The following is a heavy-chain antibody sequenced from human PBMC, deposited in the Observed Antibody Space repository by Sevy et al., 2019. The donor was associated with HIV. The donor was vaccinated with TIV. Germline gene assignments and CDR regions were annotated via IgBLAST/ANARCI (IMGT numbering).Heavy chain of an antibody. V-gene: IGHV5-51*01. J-gene: IGHJ4*02. D-gene: IGHD3-10*01. Sequence: GESLKISCKGSGYSFTSYWIGWVRQMPGKGLEWMGIIYPGDSDTRYSPSFQGQVTISADKSISTAYLQWSSLKASDTAMYYCARKRNYYYGSGSYYNFDYWGQGTLVNVSS. CDR3: ARKRNYYYGSGSYYNFDY. CDR2: IYPGDSDT. CDR1: GYSFTSYW.